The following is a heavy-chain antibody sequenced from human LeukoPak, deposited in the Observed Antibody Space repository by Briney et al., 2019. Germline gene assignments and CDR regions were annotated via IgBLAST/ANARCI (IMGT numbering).Heavy chain of an antibody. CDR3: ATIGDRRSGELYRIDY. Sequence: GGSLRLSCAASGFTFSSYAMSWVRQAPGKGLEWVSGSSGTGATTYYADSVKGRFTISRDNSKNTLYLQMNSLRAEDAAVYYCATIGDRRSGELYRIDYWGQGTLVTVSS. CDR1: GFTFSSYA. J-gene: IGHJ4*02. CDR2: SSGTGATT. D-gene: IGHD1-26*01. V-gene: IGHV3-23*01.